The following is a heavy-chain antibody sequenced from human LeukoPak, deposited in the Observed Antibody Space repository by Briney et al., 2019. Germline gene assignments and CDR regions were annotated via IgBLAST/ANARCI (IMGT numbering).Heavy chain of an antibody. J-gene: IGHJ5*02. Sequence: ASVKVSCKASGYTFTSYDINWVRQATGQGLEWMGWMNPNSGNTGYAQKFQGRVTMTRNTSISTAYMELSSLRSDDTAMYYCARDPSNTSGWKTWFDPWGQGTLVTVSS. CDR2: MNPNSGNT. V-gene: IGHV1-8*01. D-gene: IGHD6-19*01. CDR1: GYTFTSYD. CDR3: ARDPSNTSGWKTWFDP.